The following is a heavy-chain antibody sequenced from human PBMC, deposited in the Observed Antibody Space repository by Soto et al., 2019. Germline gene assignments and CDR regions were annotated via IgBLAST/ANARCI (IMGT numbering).Heavy chain of an antibody. V-gene: IGHV3-66*01. CDR3: ARDQYWISNYYMDV. Sequence: GGSLRLSCAASGFTVSSNYMSWVRQAPGKGLEWVSVIYSGGNTYYADSVKGRFTISRDNSKNTLYLQMNSLRAEDTAVYYCARDQYWISNYYMDVWGKGTTVTVSS. D-gene: IGHD1-1*01. CDR2: IYSGGNT. J-gene: IGHJ6*03. CDR1: GFTVSSNY.